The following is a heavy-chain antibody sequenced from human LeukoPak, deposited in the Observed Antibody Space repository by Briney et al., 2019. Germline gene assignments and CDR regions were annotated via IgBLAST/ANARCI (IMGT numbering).Heavy chain of an antibody. J-gene: IGHJ3*02. Sequence: GGSLRLSCAASGFTFSSYGMHWVRQAPGKGLEWVAVIWYDGGNKYYADSVKGRFTISRDNSKNTLYLQMNSLRAEDTAVYYCAREGHRGAFDIWGQGTMVTVSS. CDR1: GFTFSSYG. CDR2: IWYDGGNK. V-gene: IGHV3-33*01. CDR3: AREGHRGAFDI. D-gene: IGHD3-16*02.